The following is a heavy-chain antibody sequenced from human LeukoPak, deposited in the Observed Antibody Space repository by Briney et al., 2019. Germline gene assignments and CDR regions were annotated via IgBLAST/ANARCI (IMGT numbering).Heavy chain of an antibody. CDR3: ARLTFGGFLYGMDV. CDR2: VKQDGSER. V-gene: IGHV3-7*05. J-gene: IGHJ6*02. D-gene: IGHD3-16*01. Sequence: GGSLRLSCAASVFIFGNFWMTWVRQAPGKGLEWGANVKQDGSERYYVDSLKGGFTISRDNARNSLHLQMNSLRAEDTAVYYCARLTFGGFLYGMDVWGQGTTVTVSS. CDR1: VFIFGNFW.